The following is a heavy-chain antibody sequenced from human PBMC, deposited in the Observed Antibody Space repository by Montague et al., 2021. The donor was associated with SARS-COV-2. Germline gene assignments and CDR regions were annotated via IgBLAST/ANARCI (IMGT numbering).Heavy chain of an antibody. J-gene: IGHJ4*02. D-gene: IGHD3-16*01. V-gene: IGHV4-39*02. CDR1: GGSISSSSYY. CDR2: IYNSGST. Sequence: SETLSLTCTVSGGSISSSSYYWGWIRQPPGKGLEWIGSIYNSGSTYYNPSLKSRVTISVDTSKNQFSLKMSSVTAADTAVYYCARDKRQLLRLYSDYFDNWGQGTLVTVSS. CDR3: ARDKRQLLRLYSDYFDN.